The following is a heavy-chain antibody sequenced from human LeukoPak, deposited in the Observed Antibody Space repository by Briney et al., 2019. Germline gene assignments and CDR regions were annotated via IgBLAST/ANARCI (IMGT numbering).Heavy chain of an antibody. Sequence: GGSLRLSCAASGFTFSSYSMNWVRQAPGKGLEWVSSISSSSSYIYYADSVKGRFTISRDNAKNSLYLQMNSLRAEDTAVYYCARDRDYYDSSGYAVDYWGQGTLVTVSS. CDR1: GFTFSSYS. CDR2: ISSSSSYI. V-gene: IGHV3-21*01. J-gene: IGHJ4*02. D-gene: IGHD3-22*01. CDR3: ARDRDYYDSSGYAVDY.